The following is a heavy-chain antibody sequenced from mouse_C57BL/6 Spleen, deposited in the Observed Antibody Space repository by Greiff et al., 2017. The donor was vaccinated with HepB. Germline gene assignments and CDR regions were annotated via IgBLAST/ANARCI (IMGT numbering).Heavy chain of an antibody. Sequence: VQLKQSGPELVKPGASVKISCKASGYSFTGYYMNWVTPSPEKSLEWIGEINPSTSGTTYNQKFKAKATLTVDKSASTAYMQLKSLTSEDSAVYYGARLSYYSTLDYWGQGTTLTVSS. CDR2: INPSTSGT. D-gene: IGHD2-5*01. CDR3: ARLSYYSTLDY. J-gene: IGHJ2*01. V-gene: IGHV1-42*01. CDR1: GYSFTGYY.